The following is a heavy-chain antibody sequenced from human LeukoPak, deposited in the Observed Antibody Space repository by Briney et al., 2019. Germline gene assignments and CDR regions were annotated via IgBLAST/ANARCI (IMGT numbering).Heavy chain of an antibody. J-gene: IGHJ4*02. CDR2: ISSSSSYI. D-gene: IGHD2-2*01. CDR3: AREVISTPSYFDY. Sequence: GGSLRLSCAASGFTFSSYSMNWVRQAPGKGLEWVSSISSSSSYIYYADSVKGRFTMSRDSSKNTLYLQMNSLGADDTAVYYCAREVISTPSYFDYWGQGILVTVSS. CDR1: GFTFSSYS. V-gene: IGHV3-21*04.